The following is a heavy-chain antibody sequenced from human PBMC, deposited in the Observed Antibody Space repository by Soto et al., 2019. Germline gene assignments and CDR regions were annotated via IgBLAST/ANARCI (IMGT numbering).Heavy chain of an antibody. CDR2: IYYSGST. V-gene: IGHV4-39*01. J-gene: IGHJ4*02. CDR1: GGSISSGGYY. D-gene: IGHD3-10*01. Sequence: SETLSLTCTVSGGSISSGGYYWSWIRQHPGKGLEWIESIYYSGSTYYNPSLKSRVTISVDTSKNQFSLKLSSVTAADTAVYYCARLKRITMVRGVIPYFDYWGQGTLVTVSS. CDR3: ARLKRITMVRGVIPYFDY.